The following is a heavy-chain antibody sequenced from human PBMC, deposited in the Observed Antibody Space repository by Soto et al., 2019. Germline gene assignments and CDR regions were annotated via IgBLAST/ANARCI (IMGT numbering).Heavy chain of an antibody. D-gene: IGHD3-9*01. J-gene: IGHJ4*02. Sequence: SETLSLTCAVSGYSISSSNWWGWIRQPPGKGLEWIGYIYYSGSTYYNPSLKSRVTISVDTSKNQFSLKLSSVTAADTAVYYCARHDWAKPFDYWGQGTLVTVSS. CDR1: GYSISSSNW. CDR3: ARHDWAKPFDY. V-gene: IGHV4-28*01. CDR2: IYYSGST.